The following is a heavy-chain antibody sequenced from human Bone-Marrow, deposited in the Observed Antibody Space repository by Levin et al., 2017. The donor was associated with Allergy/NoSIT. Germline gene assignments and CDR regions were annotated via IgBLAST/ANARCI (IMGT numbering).Heavy chain of an antibody. V-gene: IGHV3-23*01. J-gene: IGHJ4*02. CDR3: ATTKWFGEHYDY. CDR1: GFTFNNYA. Sequence: GESLKISCAASGFTFNNYAMTWVRQAPGKGLEWVSSIGGSGETFYPDSVKDRFTISRDNSRNTLYLQMNSLRVEDTAIYYCATTKWFGEHYDYWGQGTPVTVSS. CDR2: IGGSGET. D-gene: IGHD3-10*01.